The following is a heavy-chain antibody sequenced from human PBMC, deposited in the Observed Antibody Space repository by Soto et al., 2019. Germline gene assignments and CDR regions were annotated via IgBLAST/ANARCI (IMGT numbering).Heavy chain of an antibody. D-gene: IGHD6-19*01. V-gene: IGHV5-51*01. CDR2: IYPGDSDP. CDR1: GYSFTSYW. Sequence: PXESLTISCKASGYSFTSYWIGLVRQMPGKGLEWMGIIYPGDSDPDYSPSFQGQVTISADKSISTAYLQWSSLKASDTAMYYCARYASGGTSLGMDVWGQGTTVTVSS. CDR3: ARYASGGTSLGMDV. J-gene: IGHJ6*02.